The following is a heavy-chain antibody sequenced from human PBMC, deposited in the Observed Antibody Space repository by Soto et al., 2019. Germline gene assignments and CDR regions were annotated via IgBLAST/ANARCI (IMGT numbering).Heavy chain of an antibody. D-gene: IGHD6-19*01. CDR3: ARMYSSGSGWFHP. V-gene: IGHV1-24*01. J-gene: IGHJ5*02. Sequence: ASVKVSCKISGHTLTEFSIHWVRQAPGKGLEWMGGFDPEGGEAIYAQKWHGRVTVTEDTVTDTAYMELSGLKSDDTARYYCARMYSSGSGWFHPWGQGTLVTV. CDR1: GHTLTEFS. CDR2: FDPEGGEA.